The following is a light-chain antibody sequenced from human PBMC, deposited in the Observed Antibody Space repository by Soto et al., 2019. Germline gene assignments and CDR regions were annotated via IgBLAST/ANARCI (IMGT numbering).Light chain of an antibody. CDR1: NSNIGAGYD. V-gene: IGLV1-40*01. Sequence: QSVLTQPPSVSGAPGQRVTISCTGSNSNIGAGYDVHWYQQLPGTAPKLLIYGSSNRPSGVPDRFSGSKSDTSASLAITGLQAEDEADYYCQSFDTSLSGDVFGTGTKLTVL. CDR2: GSS. J-gene: IGLJ1*01. CDR3: QSFDTSLSGDV.